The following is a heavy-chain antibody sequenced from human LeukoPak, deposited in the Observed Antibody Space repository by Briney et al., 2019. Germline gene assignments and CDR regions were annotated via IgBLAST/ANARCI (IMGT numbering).Heavy chain of an antibody. CDR1: GFTFSSYS. J-gene: IGHJ4*02. V-gene: IGHV3-21*01. CDR2: ISSSSSYI. Sequence: PGGSLRLSCAASGFTFSSYSMNWVRQAPGKGLEWVSSISSSSSYIYYADSVKGRFTISRGNAKNSLYLQINSLRAEDTAVYYCARDTIETGTTLSLDYWGQGTLLTVSS. CDR3: ARDTIETGTTLSLDY. D-gene: IGHD1-1*01.